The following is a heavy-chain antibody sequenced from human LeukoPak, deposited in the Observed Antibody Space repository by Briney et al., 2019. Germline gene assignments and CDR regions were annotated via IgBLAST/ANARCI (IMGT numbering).Heavy chain of an antibody. CDR2: ISSSGSTI. CDR3: ARRDSSGYYLDY. CDR1: GFTFSDYY. D-gene: IGHD3-22*01. J-gene: IGHJ4*02. V-gene: IGHV3-11*04. Sequence: GGSLRLSCAASGFTFSDYYMSWIRQAPGKGLEWVSYISSSGSTIYYADSAKGRFTISRDNAKNSLYLQMNSLRAEDTAVYYCARRDSSGYYLDYWGQGTLVTVSS.